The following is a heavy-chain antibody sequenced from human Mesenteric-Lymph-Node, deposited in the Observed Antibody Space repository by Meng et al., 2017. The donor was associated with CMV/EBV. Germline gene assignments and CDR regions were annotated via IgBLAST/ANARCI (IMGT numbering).Heavy chain of an antibody. CDR1: GGSFSGYY. D-gene: IGHD2-21*01. CDR2: INHSGST. CDR3: ARGPIVVVNYYYGMDV. J-gene: IGHJ6*02. Sequence: SETLSLTCAVYGGSFSGYYWSWIRQPPGKGLEWIGEINHSGSTNYNPSLKSRVTISVDTSKNQFSLKLSSVTAADTAVYYCARGPIVVVNYYYGMDVWGPGTTVTVSS. V-gene: IGHV4-34*01.